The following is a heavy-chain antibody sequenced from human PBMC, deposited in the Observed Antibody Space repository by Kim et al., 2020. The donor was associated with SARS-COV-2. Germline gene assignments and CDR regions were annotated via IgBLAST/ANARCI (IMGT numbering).Heavy chain of an antibody. J-gene: IGHJ4*02. V-gene: IGHV3-33*01. CDR1: GFTFSSYG. CDR2: IWYDGSNK. Sequence: GGSLRLSCAASGFTFSSYGMHWVRQAPGKGLEWVAVIWYDGSNKDYADSVKGRFTISRDNSKNTLYLQMNSLRAEDTAVYYCSRDLGIAAAETGDYWGQGTLVTVSS. D-gene: IGHD6-13*01. CDR3: SRDLGIAAAETGDY.